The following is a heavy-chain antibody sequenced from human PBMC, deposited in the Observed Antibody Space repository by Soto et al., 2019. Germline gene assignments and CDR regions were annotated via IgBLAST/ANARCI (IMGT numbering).Heavy chain of an antibody. V-gene: IGHV3-33*01. CDR1: GFTFSSYG. CDR2: IWYDGSNK. Sequence: PGGSRRLSCAASGFTFSSYGMHWGRQAPGKGREWVAVIWYDGSNKYYAGSVKGRFTISRDNSKNTLYLQMNSLRAEDTAVYSCASQNYYDSSGYYHYYYYYGMDVWGQGTTVTVSS. CDR3: ASQNYYDSSGYYHYYYYYGMDV. D-gene: IGHD3-22*01. J-gene: IGHJ6*02.